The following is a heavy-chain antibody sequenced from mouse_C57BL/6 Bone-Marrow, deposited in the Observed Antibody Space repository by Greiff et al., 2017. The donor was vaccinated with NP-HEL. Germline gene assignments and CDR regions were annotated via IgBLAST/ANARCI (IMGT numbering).Heavy chain of an antibody. CDR2: INPGSGGT. J-gene: IGHJ1*03. D-gene: IGHD2-1*01. V-gene: IGHV1-54*01. Sequence: VKLMESGAELVRPGTSVKVSCKASGYAFTNYLIEWVKQRPGQGLEWIGVINPGSGGTNYNEKFKGKATLTADKSSSTAYMQLSSLTSEDSAVYFCARDPYGNPWYFDVWGTGTTVTVSS. CDR3: ARDPYGNPWYFDV. CDR1: GYAFTNYL.